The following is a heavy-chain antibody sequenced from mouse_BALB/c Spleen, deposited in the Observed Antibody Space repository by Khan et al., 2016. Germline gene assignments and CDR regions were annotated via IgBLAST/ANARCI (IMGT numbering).Heavy chain of an antibody. J-gene: IGHJ3*01. Sequence: VQLQQPGAELVKPGASVKLSCTASGFNIKDTYMHWVKQRPEQGLEWIGRIDPANGNTKYDPKFQGKATITADTSSNTAYLQLSSLTSEDTAVXYCARSPSDYDVGFAYWGQGTLVPVSA. CDR1: GFNIKDTY. D-gene: IGHD2-4*01. CDR3: ARSPSDYDVGFAY. V-gene: IGHV14-3*02. CDR2: IDPANGNT.